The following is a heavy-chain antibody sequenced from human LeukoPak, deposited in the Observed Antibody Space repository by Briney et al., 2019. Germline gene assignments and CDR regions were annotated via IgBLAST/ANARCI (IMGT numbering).Heavy chain of an antibody. D-gene: IGHD6-13*01. V-gene: IGHV3-30*18. CDR3: AKEGLGSSWYPNYFDY. CDR1: GFTFSRYA. Sequence: GGSLRLSCAASGFTFSRYAMHWVRQAPGKGLEWVALISYDGSNKYYADFVKGRFTISRDSSKNTLYLQVNSLRAEDTAVYYCAKEGLGSSWYPNYFDYWGQGTLVTVSS. CDR2: ISYDGSNK. J-gene: IGHJ4*02.